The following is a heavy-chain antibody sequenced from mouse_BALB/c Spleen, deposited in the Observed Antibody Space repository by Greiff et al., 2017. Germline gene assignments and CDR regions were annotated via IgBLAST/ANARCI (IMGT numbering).Heavy chain of an antibody. CDR2: IYPGDGDT. D-gene: IGHD4-1*01. J-gene: IGHJ2*01. V-gene: IGHV1-80*01. Sequence: VQLQQSGAELVRPGSSVKISCKASGYAFSSYWMNWVKQRPGQGLEWIGQIYPGDGDTNYNGKFKGKATLTADKSSSTAYMQLSSLTSEDSAVYFCARRLTGGFDYWGQGTTLTVSS. CDR1: GYAFSSYW. CDR3: ARRLTGGFDY.